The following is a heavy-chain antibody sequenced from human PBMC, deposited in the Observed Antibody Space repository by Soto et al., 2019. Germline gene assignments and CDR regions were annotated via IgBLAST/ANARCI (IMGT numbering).Heavy chain of an antibody. CDR3: ARHDYYDSSGEFDI. J-gene: IGHJ3*02. D-gene: IGHD3-22*01. CDR1: GGSISSGGYY. CDR2: IYYSGST. Sequence: SETLSLTCTVSGGSISSGGYYWSWLRQHPGKGLEWIGYIYYSGSTYYNPSLKSRVTISVDTSKNQFSLKLSSVTAAATAVYYCARHDYYDSSGEFDIWGQGTMVTVSS. V-gene: IGHV4-31*03.